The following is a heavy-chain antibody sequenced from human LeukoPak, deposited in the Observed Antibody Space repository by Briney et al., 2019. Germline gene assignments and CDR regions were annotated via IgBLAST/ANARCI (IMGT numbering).Heavy chain of an antibody. CDR1: GFTVSNIY. CDR2: IFGGGTT. J-gene: IGHJ4*02. V-gene: IGHV3-66*01. D-gene: IGHD3-10*01. CDR3: VRSLNRGDPYDS. Sequence: PGGSLRLSSAASGFTVSNIYMTWLRQSPGKGLEWVSAIFGGGTTYYADSVRGRFTISRDNSKNTLHLQMNSLRADDTAVYYCVRSLNRGDPYDSWGQGILVTVSS.